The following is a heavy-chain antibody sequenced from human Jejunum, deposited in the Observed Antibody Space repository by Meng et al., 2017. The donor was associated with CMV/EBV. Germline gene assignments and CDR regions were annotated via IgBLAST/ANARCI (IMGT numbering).Heavy chain of an antibody. V-gene: IGHV3-21*01. D-gene: IGHD2-21*02. J-gene: IGHJ4*02. CDR3: ARDYRRGDGSG. CDR2: ITSSSTYI. CDR1: VFPFLSYT. Sequence: APVFPFLSYTLTWVRQAPGKGLEWVSSITSSSTYIYYADSAKGRFTISRDNAKNSLYLQMNSLRADDTAVYYCARDYRRGDGSGWGQGTLVTVSS.